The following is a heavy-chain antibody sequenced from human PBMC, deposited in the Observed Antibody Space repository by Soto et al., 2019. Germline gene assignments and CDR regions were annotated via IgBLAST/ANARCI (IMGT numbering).Heavy chain of an antibody. CDR1: GGSISSYY. CDR2: IYYSGST. D-gene: IGHD6-13*01. Sequence: SETLSLTCTVSGGSISSYYWSWIRQPPGKGLEWIGYIYYSGSTNYNPSLKSRVTISVDTSKNQFSLKLSSVTAADTAVYYCARDMASSSWYGRPLAFDIWGQGTMVTVSS. CDR3: ARDMASSSWYGRPLAFDI. J-gene: IGHJ3*02. V-gene: IGHV4-59*01.